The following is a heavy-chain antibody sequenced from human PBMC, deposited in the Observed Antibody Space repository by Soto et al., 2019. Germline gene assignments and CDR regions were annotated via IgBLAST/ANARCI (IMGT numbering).Heavy chain of an antibody. V-gene: IGHV3-23*01. Sequence: YLRLSCAASGFTFSNYAMIWVRQAPGKGLEWVSAVRGGGDATFYADSVKGRFTISRDNSKSTLYLQISALTAEDTAVYYCAKAYAAAYNYYMDVWGKGTTVTVSS. CDR2: VRGGGDAT. D-gene: IGHD2-2*01. CDR3: AKAYAAAYNYYMDV. CDR1: GFTFSNYA. J-gene: IGHJ6*03.